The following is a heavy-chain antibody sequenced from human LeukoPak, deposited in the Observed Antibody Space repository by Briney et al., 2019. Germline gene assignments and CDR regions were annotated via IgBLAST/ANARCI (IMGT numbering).Heavy chain of an antibody. V-gene: IGHV4-59*01. J-gene: IGHJ6*02. Sequence: SEILSLTCTVPGGSISSYYWSWIRQPPGKGLEWIGYIYYSGSTNYNPSLKSRVTISVDTSKNQFSLKLSSVTAADTAVYYCARGTGGYYGMDVWGQGTTVTVSS. CDR3: ARGTGGYYGMDV. D-gene: IGHD2-15*01. CDR1: GGSISSYY. CDR2: IYYSGST.